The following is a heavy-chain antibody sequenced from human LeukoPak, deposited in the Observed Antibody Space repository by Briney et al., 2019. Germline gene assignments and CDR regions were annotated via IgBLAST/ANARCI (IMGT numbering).Heavy chain of an antibody. Sequence: GASVKVSCKASGYTFTSYGISWVRQAPGQGLEWMGWISANNGNTNYAQKLQGRVTMTTDTSSSTAYMEVKSLRSDDTAVYYCARDVLVSSGWFGDYWGQGTLVTVSS. V-gene: IGHV1-18*01. D-gene: IGHD6-19*01. CDR1: GYTFTSYG. CDR3: ARDVLVSSGWFGDY. CDR2: ISANNGNT. J-gene: IGHJ4*02.